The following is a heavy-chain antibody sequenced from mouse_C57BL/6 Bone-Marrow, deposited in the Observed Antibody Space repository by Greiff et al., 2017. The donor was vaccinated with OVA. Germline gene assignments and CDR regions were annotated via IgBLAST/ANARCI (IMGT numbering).Heavy chain of an antibody. CDR1: GYAFTNYL. CDR2: INPGSGGT. V-gene: IGHV1-54*01. Sequence: QVQLQQSGAELVRPGTSVKLSCKASGYAFTNYLIEWVKQRPGQGLEWIGVINPGSGGTNYNEKFKGKATLTADKSSSTAYMQLSSLTSEDSAVYFWATNYYGSSYVKAMDYWGQGTSVTVSS. D-gene: IGHD1-1*01. CDR3: ATNYYGSSYVKAMDY. J-gene: IGHJ4*01.